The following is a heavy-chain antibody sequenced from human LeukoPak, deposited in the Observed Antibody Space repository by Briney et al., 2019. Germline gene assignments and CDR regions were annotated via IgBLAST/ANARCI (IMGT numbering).Heavy chain of an antibody. CDR2: IHTSGST. Sequence: PSETLSLTCTVSGGSISSYYWSWIRQPAGKGLEWIGRIHTSGSTNYKPSLKSRVTMSVDASKNQFSLKLSSVTAADTAVYYCARDTYYYASGSQTPHFDYWGQGTLVTVSS. J-gene: IGHJ4*02. V-gene: IGHV4-4*07. D-gene: IGHD3-10*01. CDR1: GGSISSYY. CDR3: ARDTYYYASGSQTPHFDY.